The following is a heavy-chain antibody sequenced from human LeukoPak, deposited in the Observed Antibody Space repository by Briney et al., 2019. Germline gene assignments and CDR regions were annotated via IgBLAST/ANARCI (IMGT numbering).Heavy chain of an antibody. V-gene: IGHV1-2*02. Sequence: GASVKVSCKASGYTFTAYYMHWVRQAPGQGLEWMGWINPNSGGTNYAQKFQGRVTMTRDTSISTAYMELSRLRSDDTAVYYCARNETCTNGVCYGFDYWGQGTLVTVSS. CDR1: GYTFTAYY. CDR3: ARNETCTNGVCYGFDY. CDR2: INPNSGGT. D-gene: IGHD2-8*01. J-gene: IGHJ4*02.